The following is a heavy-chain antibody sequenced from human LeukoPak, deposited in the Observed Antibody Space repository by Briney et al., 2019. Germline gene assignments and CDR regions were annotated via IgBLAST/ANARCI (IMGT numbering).Heavy chain of an antibody. CDR1: GFTFSSYG. J-gene: IGHJ4*02. CDR3: AKDRHDSSGYYPFDY. D-gene: IGHD3-22*01. Sequence: PGRSLRLSCAASGFTFSSYGRHWVRQAPGKGLEWMAVISYDGSNKYYADSVKGRFTISRDNSKNTLYLQMNSLRAEDTAVYYCAKDRHDSSGYYPFDYWGQGTLVTVSS. V-gene: IGHV3-30*18. CDR2: ISYDGSNK.